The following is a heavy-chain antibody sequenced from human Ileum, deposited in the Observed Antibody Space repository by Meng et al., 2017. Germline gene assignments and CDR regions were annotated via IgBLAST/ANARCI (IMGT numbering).Heavy chain of an antibody. Sequence: ELKTPSASVSFSCNAYGYTVTNYAMQLLHQVPEQRLWWVGLNNTDNGETTYSQNFQDRVTFNSETSAGTVYMYLNSLISAGTAIYYCAREKQTSGEDYWGQGTLVTVSS. CDR3: AREKQTSGEDY. CDR1: GYTVTNYA. CDR2: NNTDNGET. V-gene: IGHV1-3*04. D-gene: IGHD2-15*01. J-gene: IGHJ4*02.